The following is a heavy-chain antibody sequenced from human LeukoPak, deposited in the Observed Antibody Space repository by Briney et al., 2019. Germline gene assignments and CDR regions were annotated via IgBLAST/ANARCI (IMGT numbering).Heavy chain of an antibody. CDR3: ARGSLYYYGSGSYAVEWFDP. J-gene: IGHJ5*02. V-gene: IGHV1-2*02. CDR2: INPNSGGT. Sequence: ASVKVSCKASGYTFTGYYMHWVRQAPGQGLEWMGWINPNSGGTNYAQKFQGRVTMTRDTSISTAYMELSRLRSDDTAVYYCARGSLYYYGSGSYAVEWFDPWGQGTLVTVSS. D-gene: IGHD3-10*01. CDR1: GYTFTGYY.